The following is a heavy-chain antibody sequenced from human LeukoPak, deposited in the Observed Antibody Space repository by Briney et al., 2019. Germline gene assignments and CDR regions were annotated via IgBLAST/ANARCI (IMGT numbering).Heavy chain of an antibody. V-gene: IGHV1-69*04. D-gene: IGHD6-6*01. Sequence: SVKVSCKASGGTFSSYAIGWVRQAPGQGLEWMGRIIPIFGIANYAQKFQGRVTITADKSTSTAYMELSSLRSEDTAVYYCARDRDSSSSPDYYFDYWGQGTLVTVSS. CDR3: ARDRDSSSSPDYYFDY. CDR2: IIPIFGIA. J-gene: IGHJ4*02. CDR1: GGTFSSYA.